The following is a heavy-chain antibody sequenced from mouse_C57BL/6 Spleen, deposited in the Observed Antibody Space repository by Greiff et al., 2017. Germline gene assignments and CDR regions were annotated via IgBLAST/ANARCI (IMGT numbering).Heavy chain of an antibody. V-gene: IGHV1-82*01. J-gene: IGHJ2*01. Sequence: QVQLQQSGPELVKPGASVKISCKASGYAFSGSWMNWVKQRPGKGLEWIGRIYPGDGDTTYNGKFKGKATLTADKSSSTAYMQLSSLTSEDSAVYFCARAYYGGIHFDYWGQGTTLTVSS. D-gene: IGHD1-1*01. CDR1: GYAFSGSW. CDR3: ARAYYGGIHFDY. CDR2: IYPGDGDT.